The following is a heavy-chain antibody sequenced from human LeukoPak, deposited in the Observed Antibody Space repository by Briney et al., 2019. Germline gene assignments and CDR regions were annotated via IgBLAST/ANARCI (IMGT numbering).Heavy chain of an antibody. Sequence: GGSLRLSCAASGFTFSSYGMHWVRQAPGKGLEWVAFIRYDGSNKYYADSVKGRFTISRDNSKNTLYLQMNSLRAEDTAVYYCAKVSYYYDSSGYYIWGQGTLVTVSS. V-gene: IGHV3-30*02. D-gene: IGHD3-22*01. J-gene: IGHJ4*02. CDR1: GFTFSSYG. CDR2: IRYDGSNK. CDR3: AKVSYYYDSSGYYI.